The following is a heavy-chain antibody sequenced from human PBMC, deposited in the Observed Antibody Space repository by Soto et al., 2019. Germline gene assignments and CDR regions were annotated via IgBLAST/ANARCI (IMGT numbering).Heavy chain of an antibody. V-gene: IGHV4-39*01. J-gene: IGHJ5*02. CDR1: GGSISSSRSY. D-gene: IGHD6-13*01. Sequence: QLQLQESGPGLVKPSETLSLTCTVSGGSISSSRSYWAWFRQPPGKELEWIANIFYAGNTYYNPYLKSRVTVAVDTSPNQFSLKLDSVNAADTAVYYCARQAAAPGIDLWVYPLGQGPLVTVSS. CDR2: IFYAGNT. CDR3: ARQAAAPGIDLWVYP.